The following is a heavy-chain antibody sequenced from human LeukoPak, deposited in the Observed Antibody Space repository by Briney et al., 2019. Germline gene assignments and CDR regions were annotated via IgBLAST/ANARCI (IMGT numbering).Heavy chain of an antibody. CDR2: IYYSGST. J-gene: IGHJ4*02. CDR1: GGSISSGGYY. D-gene: IGHD4-17*01. V-gene: IGHV4-31*03. CDR3: ASASDYGDYVGYFDY. Sequence: SQTLSLTCTVSGGSISSGGYYWSWIRQHPGKGLEWIGYIYYSGSTYYNPSHQSRVTISVDTSKNQFSLKLSSVTAADTAVYYCASASDYGDYVGYFDYSGQGTLFTVSS.